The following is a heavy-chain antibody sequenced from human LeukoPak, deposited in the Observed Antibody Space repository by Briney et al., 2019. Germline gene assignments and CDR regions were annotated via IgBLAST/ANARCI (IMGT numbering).Heavy chain of an antibody. D-gene: IGHD3-10*01. V-gene: IGHV3-74*01. J-gene: IGHJ5*02. CDR1: GFTSSSYW. CDR2: ISGDGTAR. Sequence: GRSLRLSCAASGFTSSSYWMHRVRQVPGKGLVWVSRISGDGTARNYADSVKGRFTISRDDAKNTVDLQMNSLRGEDTAVYYCVRGRGSYGWFDPWGQGTLVTVSS. CDR3: VRGRGSYGWFDP.